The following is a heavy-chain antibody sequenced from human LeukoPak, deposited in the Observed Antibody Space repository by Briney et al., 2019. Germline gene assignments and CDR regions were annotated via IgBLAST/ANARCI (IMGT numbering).Heavy chain of an antibody. V-gene: IGHV3-21*01. J-gene: IGHJ3*02. Sequence: GGSLRLSCAASGFTFSSYSMNWVRQAPGKGLEWVSSISSSSSYIYYADSVKGRFTISRDNAKISLYLQMNSLRAEDTAVYYCARAPGYCRGGSCYSGAFDIWGQGTMVTVSS. CDR2: ISSSSSYI. CDR3: ARAPGYCRGGSCYSGAFDI. CDR1: GFTFSSYS. D-gene: IGHD2-15*01.